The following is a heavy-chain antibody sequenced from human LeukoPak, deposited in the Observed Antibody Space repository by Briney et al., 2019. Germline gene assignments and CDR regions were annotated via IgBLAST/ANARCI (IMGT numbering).Heavy chain of an antibody. V-gene: IGHV1-46*01. CDR3: ARVGGVDYAELYFDH. CDR2: VYTAGRTT. J-gene: IGHJ4*02. D-gene: IGHD4-17*01. CDR1: GYTFTSYH. Sequence: ASVKVSCTASGYTFTSYHIHWVRQAPGQGLEWVGMVYTAGRTTTYAQTFQGRITMTWDTSTSTAYMDLSSLRSEDTAVYYCARVGGVDYAELYFDHWGQGTLVTVST.